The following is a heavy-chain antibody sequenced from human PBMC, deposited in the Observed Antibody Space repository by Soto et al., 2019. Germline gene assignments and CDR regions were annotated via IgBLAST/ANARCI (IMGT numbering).Heavy chain of an antibody. Sequence: VQLLESGGGLAQPGGSLRLSCAASGFSFRIYAMNWVRQAPGKGLAWVSVMIGDGTSWDYADSVRGRFTISRDNSKNTLYLQMNNLRTEDTAIYYCAKDLRPDGRYDLDSWGQGTLVIVSS. D-gene: IGHD1-26*01. CDR2: MIGDGTSW. V-gene: IGHV3-23*01. J-gene: IGHJ4*02. CDR3: AKDLRPDGRYDLDS. CDR1: GFSFRIYA.